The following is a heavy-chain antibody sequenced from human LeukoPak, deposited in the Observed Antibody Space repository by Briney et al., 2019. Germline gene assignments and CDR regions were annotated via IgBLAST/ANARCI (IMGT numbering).Heavy chain of an antibody. J-gene: IGHJ4*02. Sequence: PGGSLRLSCAASGFTFSIYWMSWVRQAPGKGLEWVANINQDGSEKYYVDSVEGRFTISKDNAKNSLYLQMNSLRAEDTAVYYCARIAGSGSYSDFDYWGQGTLVTVSS. D-gene: IGHD1-26*01. CDR3: ARIAGSGSYSDFDY. CDR2: INQDGSEK. CDR1: GFTFSIYW. V-gene: IGHV3-7*01.